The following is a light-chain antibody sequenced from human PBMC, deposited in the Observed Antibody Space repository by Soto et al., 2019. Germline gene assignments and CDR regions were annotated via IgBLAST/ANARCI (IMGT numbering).Light chain of an antibody. V-gene: IGKV3-20*01. CDR3: QHYRSAPFT. Sequence: EIVMTQSPGILSLSPGERATLACRASQSISSDHLAWYQQRPGQSPRLLIYGASSRTTGVPDRFSSSGSGTDFTLTISRLEPEDFAVYYCQHYRSAPFTFGPGTKVDIK. CDR2: GAS. J-gene: IGKJ3*01. CDR1: QSISSDH.